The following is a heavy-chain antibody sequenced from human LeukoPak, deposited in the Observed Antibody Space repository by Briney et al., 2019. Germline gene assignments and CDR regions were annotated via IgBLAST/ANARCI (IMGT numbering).Heavy chain of an antibody. V-gene: IGHV1-18*01. J-gene: IGHJ4*02. CDR2: ISAYNGNT. CDR3: ARDKRSYSSGWAFDY. CDR1: GYTFTSYG. D-gene: IGHD6-19*01. Sequence: ASVKVSCKASGYTFTSYGISWVRQAPGQGLEWMGWISAYNGNTNYAQKLQGRVTMTTDTSTSTAYMELRSLRSDDTAVYYCARDKRSYSSGWAFDYWGQETLVTVSS.